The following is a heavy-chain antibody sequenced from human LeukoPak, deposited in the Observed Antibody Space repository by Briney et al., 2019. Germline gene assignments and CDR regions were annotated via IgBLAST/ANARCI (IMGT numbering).Heavy chain of an antibody. CDR2: IIPIFGTA. J-gene: IGHJ3*02. Sequence: GASVKVSCKASGGTFSSYAISWVRQAPGQGLEWMGGIIPIFGTANCAQKFQGRVTITTDESTSTAYMELSSLRSEDTAVYYCARSRVVIANWYAFDSWGQGTMVTVSS. CDR1: GGTFSSYA. D-gene: IGHD2-21*01. CDR3: ARSRVVIANWYAFDS. V-gene: IGHV1-69*05.